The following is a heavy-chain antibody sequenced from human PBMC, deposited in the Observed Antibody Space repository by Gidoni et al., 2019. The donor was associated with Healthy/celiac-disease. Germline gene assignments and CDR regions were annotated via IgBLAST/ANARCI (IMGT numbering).Heavy chain of an antibody. V-gene: IGHV3-49*05. CDR1: GFTFGDHA. CDR2: IRSKAYGGTT. D-gene: IGHD6-19*01. Sequence: EVQLVESGGGLVKPGRSLRLSCPASGFTFGDHAISWFRQAPGKGLEWVGFIRSKAYGGTTEYAASVKGRFTISRDDSKSIAYLQMNSLKTEDTAVYYCTRTGVVAGTRYFDYWGQGTLVTVSS. J-gene: IGHJ4*02. CDR3: TRTGVVAGTRYFDY.